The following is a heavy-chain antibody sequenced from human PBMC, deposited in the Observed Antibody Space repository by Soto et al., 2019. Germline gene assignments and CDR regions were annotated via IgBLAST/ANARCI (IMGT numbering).Heavy chain of an antibody. Sequence: DVQLVESGGGLVQPGRSLRLSCAASGFTFDDYAMHWVRQAPGKGLEWVSGISWTSGSIGCADAVKGRITISRDNAKNSLYRQMNSLRAEDTALYYCAKDMTDILTGYDQGSDYWGQGTLVTVSS. CDR2: ISWTSGSI. D-gene: IGHD3-9*01. CDR3: AKDMTDILTGYDQGSDY. V-gene: IGHV3-9*01. J-gene: IGHJ4*02. CDR1: GFTFDDYA.